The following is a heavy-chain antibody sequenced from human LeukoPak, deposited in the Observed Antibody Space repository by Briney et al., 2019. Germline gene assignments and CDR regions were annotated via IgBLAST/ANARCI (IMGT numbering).Heavy chain of an antibody. Sequence: GGSLRLSCAASGFTFSSYSMTWVRQAPGKGLEWVSSISSSSSYIYYADSVKGRFTISRDNAKHSLYLQMNSLRAEDTAVYYCARGYSSGWPPDYWGQGTLVTVSS. V-gene: IGHV3-21*01. J-gene: IGHJ4*02. CDR3: ARGYSSGWPPDY. D-gene: IGHD6-19*01. CDR1: GFTFSSYS. CDR2: ISSSSSYI.